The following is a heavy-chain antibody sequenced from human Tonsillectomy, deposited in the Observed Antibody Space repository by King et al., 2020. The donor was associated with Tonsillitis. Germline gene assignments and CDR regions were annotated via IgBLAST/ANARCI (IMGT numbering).Heavy chain of an antibody. J-gene: IGHJ4*02. D-gene: IGHD2-2*01. CDR3: GKDICSSSSCYVEQ. Sequence: VQLVESGGVVVQPGGSLRLSCAASGFTFEDSAMHWVRQAPGKGLEWVSLITWDGATTYYADSVKGRFTSSRDNGKNSLYLQMRSLRAEDTAFYYCGKDICSSSSCYVEQWGQGTLVTVSS. CDR1: GFTFEDSA. CDR2: ITWDGATT. V-gene: IGHV3-43D*03.